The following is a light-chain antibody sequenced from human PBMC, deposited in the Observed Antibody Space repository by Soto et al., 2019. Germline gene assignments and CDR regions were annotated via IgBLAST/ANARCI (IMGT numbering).Light chain of an antibody. CDR1: SGSIASNY. CDR3: QSFDGSTVV. Sequence: NFMLTQPLSVSESPGKTVTISCTRSSGSIASNYVQWYLQRPGGVPTIVIFEDNRRPSGVPDRFSGSIDSSSNSASLTISGLKTEDEADYYCQSFDGSTVVFGGGTKLTVL. V-gene: IGLV6-57*04. CDR2: EDN. J-gene: IGLJ2*01.